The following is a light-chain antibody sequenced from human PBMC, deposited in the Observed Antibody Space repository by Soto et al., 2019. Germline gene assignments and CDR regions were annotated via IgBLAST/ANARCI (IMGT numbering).Light chain of an antibody. J-gene: IGKJ1*01. V-gene: IGKV3-15*01. CDR1: QSVSSN. CDR3: QQYNNWPRP. CDR2: GAF. Sequence: EIVTKQSLVAVSVSPGERATLYCRASQSVSSNLAWYQQKPGQAPSLLIYGAFTRATGIPARFSGSGSGTEVTLTISSLQSDDSAVYCCQQYNNWPRPSGHGTKVDI.